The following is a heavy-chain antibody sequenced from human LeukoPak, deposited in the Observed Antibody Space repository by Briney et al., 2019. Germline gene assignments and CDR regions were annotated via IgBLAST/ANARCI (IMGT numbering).Heavy chain of an antibody. CDR1: GYKFTNYW. CDR2: IHPGDSDT. V-gene: IGHV5-51*01. Sequence: GESLKISCKGSGYKFTNYWIGWVRRMPGKALEWMAIIHPGDSDTRYRPSFQGQATVSVDTSISTAYLQWSSLKASDTAIYYCARLETSGYYFGYWGQGTLVTVSS. J-gene: IGHJ4*02. CDR3: ARLETSGYYFGY.